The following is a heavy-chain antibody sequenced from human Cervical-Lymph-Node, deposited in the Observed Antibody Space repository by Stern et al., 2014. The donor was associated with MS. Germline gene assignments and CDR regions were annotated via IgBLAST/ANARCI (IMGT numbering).Heavy chain of an antibody. CDR2: IYPGDSET. CDR3: ARQTTAWASDV. J-gene: IGHJ4*02. V-gene: IGHV5-51*01. CDR1: GFKFSIYW. Sequence: EDQLVESGAELIRPGESLKISCKGSGFKFSIYWIAWVRQMPGKCLEWMGIIYPGDSETRYRPSFQGQVTMSADKSTSTAYLQWSSLNASDTAMYFCARQTTAWASDVWGQGTLVTVSS. D-gene: IGHD1-14*01.